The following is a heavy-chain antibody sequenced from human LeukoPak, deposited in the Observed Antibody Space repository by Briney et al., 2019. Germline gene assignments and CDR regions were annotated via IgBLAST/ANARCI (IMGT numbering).Heavy chain of an antibody. V-gene: IGHV1-2*02. J-gene: IGHJ6*03. Sequence: GASVKVSCKASGFTLTGYYMHWVRQDPRQGLQWMGWIKLKSGDTDYAQKFQGRVTMTRDTSISTVYMELSSLRSDDTAVYYCARADSVPAGDYHYWYMDVWGKGTTVTVFS. CDR1: GFTLTGYY. D-gene: IGHD2-2*01. CDR3: ARADSVPAGDYHYWYMDV. CDR2: IKLKSGDT.